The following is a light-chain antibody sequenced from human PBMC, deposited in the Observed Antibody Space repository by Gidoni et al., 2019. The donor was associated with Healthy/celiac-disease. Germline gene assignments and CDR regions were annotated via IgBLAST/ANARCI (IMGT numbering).Light chain of an antibody. V-gene: IGLV3-21*02. Sequence: SYVRTHPPSVSVAPEQTARITCWGNNIGSKSVHWYQQKLGQAPVLVVYDDSDRPSGIPERFSGSNSGNTATLTISRVEAGDEADYYCQVWDSSSDLYVFGTGTKVTVL. CDR1: NIGSKS. J-gene: IGLJ1*01. CDR2: DDS. CDR3: QVWDSSSDLYV.